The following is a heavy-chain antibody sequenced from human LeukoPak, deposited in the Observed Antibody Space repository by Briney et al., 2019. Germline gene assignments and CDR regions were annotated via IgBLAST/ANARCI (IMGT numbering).Heavy chain of an antibody. CDR1: GYTFTGYY. Sequence: ASVKVSCKASGYTFTGYYMHWVRQAPGQGLEWMGWINPNSGGTDYAQKFLGRVSMSWDTSSSTVYMELNRLRSDDTAVYYCASETPITSYFDYWGQGTLVTVSS. J-gene: IGHJ4*02. CDR3: ASETPITSYFDY. V-gene: IGHV1-2*02. CDR2: INPNSGGT.